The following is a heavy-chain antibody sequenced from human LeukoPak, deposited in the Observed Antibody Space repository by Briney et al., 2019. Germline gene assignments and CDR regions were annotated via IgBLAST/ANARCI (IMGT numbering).Heavy chain of an antibody. Sequence: PGGSLRLSCAASGFTFSSYGMHWVRQAPGKGLEWVAFIRYDGSHKYYADSVKGRFIISRDNSKNTLSLQMNSLRAEDRAVYYCAKAVVVTAPLDYWGQGTLVTISS. D-gene: IGHD2-21*02. V-gene: IGHV3-30*02. CDR1: GFTFSSYG. CDR3: AKAVVVTAPLDY. J-gene: IGHJ4*02. CDR2: IRYDGSHK.